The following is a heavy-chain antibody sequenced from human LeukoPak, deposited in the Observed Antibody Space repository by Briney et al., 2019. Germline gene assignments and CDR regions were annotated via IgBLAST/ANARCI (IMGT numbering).Heavy chain of an antibody. CDR2: INPSGGST. CDR3: AREFRPFTGDYGPFDH. CDR1: GYTFTSYY. D-gene: IGHD4-17*01. V-gene: IGHV1-46*01. J-gene: IGHJ4*02. Sequence: ASVKVSCKASGYTFTSYYMHWVRQAPGQGLEWMGIINPSGGSTSYAQKFQGRVTMTADQSTTTVYLELSSLRSEDTAVYYCAREFRPFTGDYGPFDHWGQGTLVTVSS.